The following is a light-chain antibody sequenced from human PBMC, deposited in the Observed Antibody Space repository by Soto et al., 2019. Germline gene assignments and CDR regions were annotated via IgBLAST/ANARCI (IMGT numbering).Light chain of an antibody. CDR1: QSISSW. CDR2: DAS. Sequence: DIQMTQSPSTLSASVGDRVTITCRASQSISSWLSWYQQKPGKAPKLLIYDASSLESGVPSRFSGSGSGTEFTLTISSLQPDYFATYYCQQYNSYPLTLGGGTKVEIK. CDR3: QQYNSYPLT. J-gene: IGKJ4*01. V-gene: IGKV1-5*01.